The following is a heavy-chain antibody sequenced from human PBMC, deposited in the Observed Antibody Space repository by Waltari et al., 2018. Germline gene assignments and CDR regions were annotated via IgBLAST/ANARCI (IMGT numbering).Heavy chain of an antibody. D-gene: IGHD3-22*01. CDR2: INPSGGRT. J-gene: IGHJ3*02. CDR3: ARVEYYYDSSGYFPGVMEPGAFDI. CDR1: GYTFTSYY. V-gene: IGHV1-46*01. Sequence: QVQLVQSGAEVKKPGASVKVSCKASGYTFTSYYMHWVRQAPGQGLEWMGIINPSGGRTRNAQKVQGRVTRTRDTSTSTVYMELSSLRSEDTAVYYCARVEYYYDSSGYFPGVMEPGAFDIWGQGTMVTVSS.